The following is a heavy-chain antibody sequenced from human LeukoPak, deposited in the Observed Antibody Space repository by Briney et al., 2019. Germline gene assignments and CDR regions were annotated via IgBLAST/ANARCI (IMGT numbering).Heavy chain of an antibody. CDR1: GFTFSSYG. CDR2: ISYDGSNK. Sequence: GRSLRLSCAASGFTFSSYGMHWVRQAPGKGLEWVAVISYDGSNKYYADSVKGRFTISRDNSKNTLYLQMNSLRAEDTAVYYCARAQEGIAAAGRVYYYYGMDVWGQGTTVTVSS. V-gene: IGHV3-30*03. J-gene: IGHJ6*02. D-gene: IGHD6-13*01. CDR3: ARAQEGIAAAGRVYYYYGMDV.